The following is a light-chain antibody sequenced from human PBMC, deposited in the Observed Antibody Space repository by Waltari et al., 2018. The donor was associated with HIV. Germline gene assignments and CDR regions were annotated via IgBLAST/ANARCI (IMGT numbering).Light chain of an antibody. Sequence: QSALTQPASVSGSLGQSITISCTGTSRDFNGYVYVSWHQQHPGKAPKLVIYDVTHRPSVVSNRCSGSKSHNTSSLTTSGLQAEDEAEYYCGSYIISTWVFGGGTKLAVL. J-gene: IGLJ3*02. CDR1: SRDFNGYVY. CDR2: DVT. CDR3: GSYIISTWV. V-gene: IGLV2-14*03.